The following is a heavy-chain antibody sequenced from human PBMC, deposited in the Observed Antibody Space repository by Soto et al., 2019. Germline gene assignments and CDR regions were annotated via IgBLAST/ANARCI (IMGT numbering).Heavy chain of an antibody. V-gene: IGHV3-33*01. J-gene: IGHJ5*02. CDR1: GFTFSSYG. D-gene: IGHD3-10*01. Sequence: QVQLVESGGGVVQPGRSLRLSCAASGFTFSSYGMHWVRQAPGKGLEWVAVIWYDGSNKYYADSVKGRFTISRDNSKNTLYLQMNSLRAEDTAVYYCARDREGVAGFDPWGQGTLVTVSS. CDR3: ARDREGVAGFDP. CDR2: IWYDGSNK.